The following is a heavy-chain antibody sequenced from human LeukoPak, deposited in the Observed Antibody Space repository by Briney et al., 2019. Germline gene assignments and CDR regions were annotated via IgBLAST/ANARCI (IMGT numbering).Heavy chain of an antibody. CDR1: GFTFFNYA. V-gene: IGHV3-30*02. CDR2: IRYDGSNK. Sequence: GGSLRLSCAASGFTFFNYAMSWVRQSPGKGLEWVAFIRYDGSNKYYADSVKGRFTISRDNSKNTLYLQMNSLRAEDTAVYYCANPVDSRDYWGQGTLVTVSS. D-gene: IGHD6-13*01. CDR3: ANPVDSRDY. J-gene: IGHJ4*02.